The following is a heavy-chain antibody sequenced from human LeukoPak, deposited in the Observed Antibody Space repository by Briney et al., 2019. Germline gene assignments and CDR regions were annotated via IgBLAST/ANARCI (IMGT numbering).Heavy chain of an antibody. D-gene: IGHD5-24*01. Sequence: GGSLRLSCAASGFTFSSYAMHWVRQAPGKGLEWVAVISYDGSNEYYADSVKGRFTISRDNSKNTLYLQMNSLRAEDTAVYYCARDQTSVATMPSTGDDYWGQGTLVTVSS. CDR1: GFTFSSYA. V-gene: IGHV3-30-3*01. J-gene: IGHJ4*02. CDR2: ISYDGSNE. CDR3: ARDQTSVATMPSTGDDY.